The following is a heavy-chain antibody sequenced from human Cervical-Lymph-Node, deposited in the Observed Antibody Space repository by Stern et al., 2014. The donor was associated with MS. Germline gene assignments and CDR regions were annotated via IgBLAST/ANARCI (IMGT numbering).Heavy chain of an antibody. CDR2: VYYSGAT. J-gene: IGHJ4*02. Sequence: QVQLVQSGPGLVKPSETLSLTCAVSGDSISSYTHYWAWIRQPPGKGLEWIGRVYYSGATYYKPALKSPLTISVDTSKNHFPLGLTSVTAADTAVYYCAKHACTGAACPFDLWGQGTLVTVSS. CDR1: GDSISSYTHY. V-gene: IGHV4-39*01. D-gene: IGHD2-8*02. CDR3: AKHACTGAACPFDL.